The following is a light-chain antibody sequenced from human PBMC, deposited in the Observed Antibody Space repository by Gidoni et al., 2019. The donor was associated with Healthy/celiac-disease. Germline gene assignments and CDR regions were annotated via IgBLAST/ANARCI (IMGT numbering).Light chain of an antibody. CDR3: SSYTSSSTPYVV. CDR2: DVS. Sequence: QSALTQPASVSGSPGQSITISCTGTSSDVGGYNYVSWYPQHPGKAPKLMIYDVSNRPSGVSTRFSGSKSGHTASLTISGLQSEDDADYYCSSYTSSSTPYVVFGGGTTLTVL. CDR1: SSDVGGYNY. J-gene: IGLJ2*01. V-gene: IGLV2-14*03.